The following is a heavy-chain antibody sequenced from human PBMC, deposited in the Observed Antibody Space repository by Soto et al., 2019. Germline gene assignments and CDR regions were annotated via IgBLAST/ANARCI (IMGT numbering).Heavy chain of an antibody. CDR2: IYYSGST. CDR3: ARFDTWGAFDI. Sequence: PSETLSLTCTVSGGSISSYYWSWIRQPPGKGLEWIGYIYYSGSTNYNPSLKSRVTISVDTSKNQFSLKLSSVTAADTAVYYCARFDTWGAFDIWGQGTMVTVSS. V-gene: IGHV4-59*08. CDR1: GGSISSYY. D-gene: IGHD3-16*01. J-gene: IGHJ3*02.